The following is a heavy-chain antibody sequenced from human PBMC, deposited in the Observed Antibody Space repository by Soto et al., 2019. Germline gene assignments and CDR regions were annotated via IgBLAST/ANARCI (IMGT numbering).Heavy chain of an antibody. V-gene: IGHV4-61*01. D-gene: IGHD6-13*01. J-gene: IGHJ5*02. CDR2: IYYSGSI. CDR1: GGSVSSGSYY. CDR3: ARLGPPSSWYHNWFDP. Sequence: PSETLSLTCTVSGGSVSSGSYYWSWIRQPPGKGLEWIGYIYYSGSINYNPSLKSRVAISVDTSKNQFSLKLSSVTAADTAVYYCARLGPPSSWYHNWFDPWGQGTLVTVSS.